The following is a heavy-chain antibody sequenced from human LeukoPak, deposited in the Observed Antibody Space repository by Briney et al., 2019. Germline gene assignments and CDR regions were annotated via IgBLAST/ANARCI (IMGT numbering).Heavy chain of an antibody. CDR2: ISANNGNT. J-gene: IGHJ4*02. D-gene: IGHD2-15*01. Sequence: ASVKVSCKASDYTFSRNGVNWVRQAPGQGLEWMGWISANNGNTNYAQKFQGRVTMTTDTSTSTAYMELRSLRSDDTAVYYCAREGTEVVAALDYWGQGTLVTVSS. CDR1: DYTFSRNG. CDR3: AREGTEVVAALDY. V-gene: IGHV1-18*01.